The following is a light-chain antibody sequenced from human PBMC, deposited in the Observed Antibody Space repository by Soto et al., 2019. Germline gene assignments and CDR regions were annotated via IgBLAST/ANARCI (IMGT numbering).Light chain of an antibody. V-gene: IGKV1-5*01. CDR2: DAS. CDR1: QSISSW. J-gene: IGKJ1*01. CDR3: QQYNSSPL. Sequence: DIQMTQSPSTLSASVGDRVTITCRASQSISSWLAWYQQKPGKAPKLLIYDASSLESGVPSRFSGSGSGTEFTLTISSLQPNDFSTYYYQQYNSSPLFGQGTKVEIK.